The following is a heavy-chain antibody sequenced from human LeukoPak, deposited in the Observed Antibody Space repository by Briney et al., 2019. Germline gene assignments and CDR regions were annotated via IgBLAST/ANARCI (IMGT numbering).Heavy chain of an antibody. D-gene: IGHD2-2*01. CDR1: GFTFSSYW. CDR2: INSAGSST. V-gene: IGHV3-74*01. J-gene: IGHJ4*02. Sequence: GGSLRLSCAASGFTFSSYWMHWVRQAPGQGLVWVSRINSAGSSTSYADSVKGRFTISRDNAKNTLYLQMNSLRAEDTAVYYCASDAKNQLLGGYFDYWGQGTLVTVSS. CDR3: ASDAKNQLLGGYFDY.